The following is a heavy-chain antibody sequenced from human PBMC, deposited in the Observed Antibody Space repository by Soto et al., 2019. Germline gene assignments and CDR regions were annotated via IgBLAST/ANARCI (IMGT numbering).Heavy chain of an antibody. CDR2: IYSGGST. CDR3: AREELTHDYSNSGTYYYYYYMDV. CDR1: GFSFSSNY. V-gene: IGHV3-53*04. D-gene: IGHD4-4*01. Sequence: GGSLRLSCAASGFSFSSNYMSWVRQAPGKGLEWVSVIYSGGSTSYADSLKGRLPISRHNSKNTLYLQMNSLRVEDTAVYYCAREELTHDYSNSGTYYYYYYMDVWGKGTTVTVSS. J-gene: IGHJ6*03.